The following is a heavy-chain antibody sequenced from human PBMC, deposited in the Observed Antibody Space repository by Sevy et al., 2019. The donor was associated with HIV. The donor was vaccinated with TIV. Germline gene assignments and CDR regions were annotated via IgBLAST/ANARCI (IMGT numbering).Heavy chain of an antibody. CDR2: IKQDGSEK. V-gene: IGHV3-7*01. J-gene: IGHJ4*02. Sequence: GGSLRLSCAASGFTFSSYWVSWVRQAPGKGLEWVANIKQDGSEKYYVDSVKGRFTISRDNAKNSLYLQMNSLRDEDRAVYYCARESLIITFGGVIVKGYYFDYWGQGTLVTVSS. D-gene: IGHD3-16*02. CDR1: GFTFSSYW. CDR3: ARESLIITFGGVIVKGYYFDY.